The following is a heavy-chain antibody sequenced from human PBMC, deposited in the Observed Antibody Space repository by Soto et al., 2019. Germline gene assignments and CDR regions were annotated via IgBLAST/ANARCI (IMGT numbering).Heavy chain of an antibody. CDR1: GYSFTTYW. J-gene: IGHJ6*02. Sequence: GESLKISCKGSGYSFTTYWINWVRQMPGKGLEWMGKIDPTGSYVNYSPSFQGHVTISSDKSISTTYLQWSSLKASDTAMYYCASPGIASQDRNYYYGMDVWGQGTTVTVSS. CDR2: IDPTGSYV. CDR3: ASPGIASQDRNYYYGMDV. D-gene: IGHD6-13*01. V-gene: IGHV5-10-1*01.